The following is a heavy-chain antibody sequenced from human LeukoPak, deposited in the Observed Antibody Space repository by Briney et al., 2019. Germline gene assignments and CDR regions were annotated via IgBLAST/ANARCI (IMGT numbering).Heavy chain of an antibody. CDR2: ISGSGGST. CDR3: AKYYYGSGSYYSNYYFDY. J-gene: IGHJ4*02. Sequence: GGSLRLSCAASGFTFSSYAMSWVRQAPGKGLEWVSAISGSGGSTYYADSVKGRFTISRDNSKNTLYLQMNSLRAEDTAVYYCAKYYYGSGSYYSNYYFDYWGQGTPVTVSS. D-gene: IGHD3-10*01. CDR1: GFTFSSYA. V-gene: IGHV3-23*01.